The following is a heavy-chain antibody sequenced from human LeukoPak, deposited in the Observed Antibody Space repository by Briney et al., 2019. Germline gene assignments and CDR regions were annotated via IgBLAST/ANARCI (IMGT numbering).Heavy chain of an antibody. CDR3: ARQMQSHGNFDS. CDR1: GFTFSSYD. V-gene: IGHV3-13*01. J-gene: IGHJ4*02. D-gene: IGHD1-26*01. CDR2: IGTAGDT. Sequence: GGSLRLSCAASGFTFSSYDMHWVRQATGKGLEWVSAIGTAGDTYYPGSVKGRFTISRENAKNSLYLQMNSLRAEDTAVYYCARQMQSHGNFDSWGQGTLVTVSS.